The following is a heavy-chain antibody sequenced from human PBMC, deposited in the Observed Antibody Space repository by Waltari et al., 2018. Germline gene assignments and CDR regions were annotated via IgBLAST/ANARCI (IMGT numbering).Heavy chain of an antibody. V-gene: IGHV3-30*01. CDR1: GFIFSNNA. CDR2: ISYDASNQ. Sequence: QVQLVESGGGVVQPGRSLRLSCTASGFIFSNNAMHWVRQTPGKGLEWEAGISYDASNQYYADSVKGRFTISRDNSKDTLYLQVNSLRTEDTAIYYCARGYCATNTCFGYFDYWGQGTPVTVSS. J-gene: IGHJ4*02. CDR3: ARGYCATNTCFGYFDY. D-gene: IGHD2-8*01.